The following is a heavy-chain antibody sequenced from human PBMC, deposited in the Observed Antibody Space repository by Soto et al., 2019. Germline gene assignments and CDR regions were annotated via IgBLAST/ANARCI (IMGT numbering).Heavy chain of an antibody. Sequence: GGSLRLSCAASGFTVSSNYMSWVRQAPGKGLEWVSVIYSGGSTYYADSVKGRFTISRDNSKNTLYLQMNSLRAEDTAVYYCARLDPDVDTAMVDYWGQGTLVTVSS. J-gene: IGHJ4*02. CDR2: IYSGGST. D-gene: IGHD5-18*01. V-gene: IGHV3-66*01. CDR1: GFTVSSNY. CDR3: ARLDPDVDTAMVDY.